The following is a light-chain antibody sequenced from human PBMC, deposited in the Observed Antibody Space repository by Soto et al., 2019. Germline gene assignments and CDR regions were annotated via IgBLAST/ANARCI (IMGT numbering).Light chain of an antibody. CDR1: QSVSSSH. Sequence: EIVLTQSPGTLSLSPGERATLSCRASQSVSSSHLAWYQQKPGQAPRLLIYGACSRATGIPDRFSGSGSGTDFTLTISRLEPEDFAVYYCQQYGSSPQTFGQGTKVEIK. V-gene: IGKV3-20*01. CDR3: QQYGSSPQT. CDR2: GAC. J-gene: IGKJ1*01.